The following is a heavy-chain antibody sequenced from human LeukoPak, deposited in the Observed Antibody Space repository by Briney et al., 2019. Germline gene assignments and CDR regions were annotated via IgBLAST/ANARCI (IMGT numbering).Heavy chain of an antibody. CDR3: TKARYSHAWDYSDY. D-gene: IGHD6-13*01. J-gene: IGHJ4*02. CDR2: ISSSGSAS. CDR1: GFTFSSYA. V-gene: IGHV3-23*01. Sequence: GGSLRLSCVASGFTFSSYAMNWVRQAPGKGLEWVSGISSSGSASYYADAVKGRFTISRDNSRNTLYLQMHNLGPDDAAVYYCTKARYSHAWDYSDYWGQGTLVTVSS.